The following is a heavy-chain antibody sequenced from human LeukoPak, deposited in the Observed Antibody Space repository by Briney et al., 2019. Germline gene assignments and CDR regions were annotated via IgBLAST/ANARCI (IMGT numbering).Heavy chain of an antibody. CDR3: ARPSNEGQWLVGQGVDY. CDR2: ISSSSAYI. V-gene: IGHV3-21*01. J-gene: IGHJ4*02. CDR1: GFTFNIYN. Sequence: PGGSLRLSCAVSGFTFNIYNMNWVRQAPGKGLEWVSSISSSSAYIFYSDSVKGRFTISRDNAKKSMYLEMNSLRAEDTAVYYCARPSNEGQWLVGQGVDYWGQGTLVTVSS. D-gene: IGHD6-19*01.